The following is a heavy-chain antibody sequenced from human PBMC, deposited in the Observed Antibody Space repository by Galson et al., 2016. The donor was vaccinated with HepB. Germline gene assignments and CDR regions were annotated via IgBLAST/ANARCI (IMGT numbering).Heavy chain of an antibody. D-gene: IGHD2/OR15-2a*01. CDR2: ITESSAYT. CDR3: TRGGTGHCSTISCSDYYYRGMDV. J-gene: IGHJ6*02. Sequence: SLRLSCAASGFTFSAYAMSWVRQAPGKGLEWVSSITESSAYTFYADSVRGRFTISRDNSKKTPYLQMNGLRAEDTAVYYCTRGGTGHCSTISCSDYYYRGMDVWGQGTTVTVSS. CDR1: GFTFSAYA. V-gene: IGHV3-23*01.